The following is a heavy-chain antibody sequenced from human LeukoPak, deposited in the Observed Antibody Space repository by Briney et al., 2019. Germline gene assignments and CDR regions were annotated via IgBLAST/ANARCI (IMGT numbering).Heavy chain of an antibody. CDR2: ISYDGSNK. Sequence: GRSLRLSCAASGFTFSSYAMHWVRQAPGKGLEWVAVISYDGSNKYYADSVKGRFTISRDNSKNTLYLQMNSLRAEDTAVYYCARDWVSYGSGSYLTDYWGQGTLVTVSS. J-gene: IGHJ4*02. CDR3: ARDWVSYGSGSYLTDY. CDR1: GFTFSSYA. D-gene: IGHD3-10*01. V-gene: IGHV3-30*04.